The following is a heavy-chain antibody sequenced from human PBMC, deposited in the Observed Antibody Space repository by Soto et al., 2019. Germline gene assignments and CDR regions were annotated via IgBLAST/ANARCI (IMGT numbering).Heavy chain of an antibody. CDR1: DGSFIGYF. D-gene: IGHD2-21*02. CDR2: INNSGRT. Sequence: QVELQQWGPGLVKPSETLSLTCTIHDGSFIGYFWSWIRQSPEKGLEWIGEINNSGRTSYNLSLRSRVTISVDTSNNQFYLKLTSVTAADTAVYYCARGYVRATAYFDAWGQGSPVIVSS. J-gene: IGHJ4*02. V-gene: IGHV4-34*01. CDR3: ARGYVRATAYFDA.